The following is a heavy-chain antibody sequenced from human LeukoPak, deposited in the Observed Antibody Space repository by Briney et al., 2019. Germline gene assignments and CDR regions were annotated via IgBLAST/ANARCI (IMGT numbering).Heavy chain of an antibody. CDR3: ARGSDILTGYYFDY. Sequence: SETLSLTCTVSGGSISSSSYYWGWIRQPPGKGLEWIGSIYYSGSTYYNPSLKSRATISVDRSKNQFSLKLSSVTAADTAVYYCARGSDILTGYYFDYWGQGTLVTVSS. CDR1: GGSISSSSYY. V-gene: IGHV4-39*07. D-gene: IGHD3-9*01. CDR2: IYYSGST. J-gene: IGHJ4*02.